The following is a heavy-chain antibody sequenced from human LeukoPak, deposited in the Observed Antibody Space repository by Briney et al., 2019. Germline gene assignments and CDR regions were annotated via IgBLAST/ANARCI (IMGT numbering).Heavy chain of an antibody. D-gene: IGHD3-10*01. CDR3: ARDHSGFGY. CDR2: IKQDGSEK. V-gene: IGHV3-7*01. Sequence: GGSLRLSCAASGFTLSSYWMSWVRQAPGKGLEWVANIKQDGSEKYYVDSVKGRFTISRDNAKNSLYLQMNSLRAEDTAVYYCARDHSGFGYWGQGTLVTVSS. J-gene: IGHJ4*02. CDR1: GFTLSSYW.